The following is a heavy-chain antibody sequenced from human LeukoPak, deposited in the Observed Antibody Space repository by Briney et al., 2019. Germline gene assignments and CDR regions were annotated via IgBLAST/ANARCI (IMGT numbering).Heavy chain of an antibody. D-gene: IGHD3-3*01. CDR3: ARQKVARFHAFDI. Sequence: SETLSLTCTVSGGSISSGDYYWSWIRQPPGKGLEWIGYIYYSGSTYYNPSLKSRVTISVDTSKNQFSLKLSSVTAADTAVYYCARQKVARFHAFDIWGQGTMVTVSS. J-gene: IGHJ3*02. V-gene: IGHV4-30-4*08. CDR2: IYYSGST. CDR1: GGSISSGDYY.